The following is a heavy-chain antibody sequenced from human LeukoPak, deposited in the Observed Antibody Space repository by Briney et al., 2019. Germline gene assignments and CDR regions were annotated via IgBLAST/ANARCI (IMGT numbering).Heavy chain of an antibody. CDR2: IYSGGST. V-gene: IGHV3-53*01. D-gene: IGHD1-1*01. J-gene: IGHJ6*02. CDR3: AGWTTSYYYGMDV. CDR1: GFTVSSNY. Sequence: GGSLRLSCAASGFTVSSNYMSWVRQAPGKGLEWVSVIYSGGSTYYADSVKGRFTISRDNSKNTLYLQMNSLRAEDTAVYYCAGWTTSYYYGMDVWGQGTTVTVSS.